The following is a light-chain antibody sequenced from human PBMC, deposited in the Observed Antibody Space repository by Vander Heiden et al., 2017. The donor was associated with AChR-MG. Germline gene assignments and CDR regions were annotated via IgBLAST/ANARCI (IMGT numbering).Light chain of an antibody. CDR1: KLGDKY. V-gene: IGLV3-1*01. CDR3: RAWDSSTPPVV. J-gene: IGLJ2*01. CDR2: QDS. Sequence: SYELTQPPSVSVSPGQTASITCSGDKLGDKYACWYQQKPGQSPVLVIYQDSQRPSGIPERFSGSNSGNTATLTISGTQAMDEADYYCRAWDSSTPPVVFGGGTKLTVL.